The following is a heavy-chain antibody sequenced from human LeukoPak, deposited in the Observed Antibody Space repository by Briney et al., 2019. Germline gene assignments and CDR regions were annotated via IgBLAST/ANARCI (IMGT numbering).Heavy chain of an antibody. J-gene: IGHJ3*02. D-gene: IGHD2-8*01. V-gene: IGHV3-33*01. CDR2: IWYDGSNK. Sequence: GRSLRLSCAASGFTFSSYGMHWVRQAPGKGLGWVAVIWYDGSNKYYADSVKGRFTISRDNSKNTLYLQMNSLRAEDTAVYYCARDNGVTGALDIWGQGTMVTVSS. CDR3: ARDNGVTGALDI. CDR1: GFTFSSYG.